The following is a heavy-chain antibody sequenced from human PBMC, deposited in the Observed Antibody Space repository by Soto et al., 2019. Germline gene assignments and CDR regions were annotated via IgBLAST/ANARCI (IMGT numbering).Heavy chain of an antibody. D-gene: IGHD2-8*01. V-gene: IGHV1-8*01. CDR1: GYTFTSYD. CDR2: MNPNSGST. CDR3: ARMVYYHYYGMDV. Sequence: QVQLVQSGAEVKKPGASVKVSCKASGYTFTSYDINWVRQATGQGLEWMGWMNPNSGSTGYAQKFQGRVTMTRNTSIIPAYMEVSSLRSAATVVYYCARMVYYHYYGMDVWGQGTTVTVSS. J-gene: IGHJ6*02.